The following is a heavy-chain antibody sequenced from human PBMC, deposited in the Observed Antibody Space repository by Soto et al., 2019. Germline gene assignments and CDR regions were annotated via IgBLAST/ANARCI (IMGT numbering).Heavy chain of an antibody. CDR2: INPNSGGT. J-gene: IGHJ5*02. Sequence: GASLKVSCKASGYTFTGYYMHWVRQAPGQGLEWMGWINPNSGGTNYAQKFQGRVTMTRDTSISTAYMELSRLRSDDTAVYYCARKADTIFGVVIYNWFDPWGQGTLVTVSS. CDR1: GYTFTGYY. CDR3: ARKADTIFGVVIYNWFDP. D-gene: IGHD3-3*01. V-gene: IGHV1-2*02.